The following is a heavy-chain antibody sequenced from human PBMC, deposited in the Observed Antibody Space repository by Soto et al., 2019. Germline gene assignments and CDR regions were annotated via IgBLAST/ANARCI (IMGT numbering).Heavy chain of an antibody. J-gene: IGHJ1*01. CDR3: ARVTYYYDSSALSQARAEYFQH. Sequence: ASVKVSCKASGYTFTGYYMHWVRQAPGQGLEWMGWINPNSGGTNYAQKLQGRVTMTRDTSTSTAYMELSRLRSDDTAVYYCARVTYYYDSSALSQARAEYFQHWGQGTLVTVSS. CDR2: INPNSGGT. D-gene: IGHD3-22*01. CDR1: GYTFTGYY. V-gene: IGHV1-2*02.